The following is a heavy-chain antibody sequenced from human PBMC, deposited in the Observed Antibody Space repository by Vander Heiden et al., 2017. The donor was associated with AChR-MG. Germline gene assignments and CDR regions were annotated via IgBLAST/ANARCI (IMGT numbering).Heavy chain of an antibody. V-gene: IGHV3-30-3*01. CDR1: GLRFRNHA. CDR3: ARDPAMDMSVVPAAIAYNWFDP. J-gene: IGHJ5*02. Sequence: QVQLVESGGGAVQPGGSLRLSCAASGLRFRNHAMHWVRQAPGTGLEWVAVISYDGTNEYYADSVKGRFTISRDNSKNTLYLQMNSLRIEDTAVYYCARDPAMDMSVVPAAIAYNWFDPWGQGTLVTVSS. CDR2: ISYDGTNE. D-gene: IGHD2-2*03.